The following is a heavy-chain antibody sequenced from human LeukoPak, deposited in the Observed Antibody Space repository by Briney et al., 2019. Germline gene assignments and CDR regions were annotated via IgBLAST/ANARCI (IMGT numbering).Heavy chain of an antibody. CDR2: IWYGGSTK. CDR3: ATLYGRSVTTWVW. D-gene: IGHD4-17*01. Sequence: GGSLRLSCAASGFTFSNYGMHWVRQAPGKGLEWMALIWYGGSTKFYADSVKGRFTISRDDSKNTVYLQMNSLRAEDTAVYYCATLYGRSVTTWVWWGQGTLVTVSS. J-gene: IGHJ4*02. V-gene: IGHV3-33*03. CDR1: GFTFSNYG.